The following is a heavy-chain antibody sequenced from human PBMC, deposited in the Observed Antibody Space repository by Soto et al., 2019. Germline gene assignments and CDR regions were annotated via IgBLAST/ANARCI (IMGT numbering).Heavy chain of an antibody. CDR3: ACDIFWGGFGVSNGLDP. CDR1: GYGFSIYG. J-gene: IGHJ5*02. D-gene: IGHD3-10*01. Sequence: VNGDWKAAGYGFSIYGISWGRQAQRQGLEWMGWISAYNGNTNYAQKFQGKVTMTTDTSTSTAYMELRSLRSDDTAVYYCACDIFWGGFGVSNGLDPWGQGTLLTVSS. V-gene: IGHV1-18*01. CDR2: ISAYNGNT.